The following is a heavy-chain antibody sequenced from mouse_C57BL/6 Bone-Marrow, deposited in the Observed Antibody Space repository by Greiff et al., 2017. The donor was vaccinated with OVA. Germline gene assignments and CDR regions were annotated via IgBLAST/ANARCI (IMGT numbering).Heavy chain of an antibody. V-gene: IGHV1-26*01. D-gene: IGHD1-1*01. J-gene: IGHJ1*03. Sequence: VQLQQSGPELVKPGASVKISCKASGYTFTDYYMNWVKQSHGQSLEWIGDINPNNGGTSYNQKFKGKATLTVDKSSSTAYMELRSLTSEDSAVYYCSRSGLYCYGSSYWYFDVWGTGTTVTVSS. CDR3: SRSGLYCYGSSYWYFDV. CDR2: INPNNGGT. CDR1: GYTFTDYY.